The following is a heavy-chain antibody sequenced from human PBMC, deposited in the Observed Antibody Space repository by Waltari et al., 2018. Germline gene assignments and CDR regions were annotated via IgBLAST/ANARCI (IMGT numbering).Heavy chain of an antibody. CDR1: GYILTELS. Sequence: QVQLIQSGAEVRKPGASVKVSCKVSGYILTELSMHWVRQAPGKGLDWMGGFDPEKGETIYAQKFQGRVTLTEDTTTHTAYMELTSLRSEDTAVYYCATVHWERLRASYYYTLDVWGQGTTVTVSS. D-gene: IGHD3-22*01. CDR2: FDPEKGET. CDR3: ATVHWERLRASYYYTLDV. J-gene: IGHJ6*01. V-gene: IGHV1-24*01.